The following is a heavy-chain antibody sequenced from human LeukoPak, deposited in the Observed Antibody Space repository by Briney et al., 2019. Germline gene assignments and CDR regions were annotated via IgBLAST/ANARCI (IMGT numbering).Heavy chain of an antibody. Sequence: ASVKVSCKASGYTFNGNYMHWVRQAPGQGLEWMGWINPNSGGTNYAQKFQGRVTMTRDTSISTAYMELSRLRSDDTAVYYCARDRDWNYFYYYYMDVWGKGTTVTVSS. J-gene: IGHJ6*03. CDR1: GYTFNGNY. CDR3: ARDRDWNYFYYYYMDV. D-gene: IGHD1-7*01. V-gene: IGHV1-2*02. CDR2: INPNSGGT.